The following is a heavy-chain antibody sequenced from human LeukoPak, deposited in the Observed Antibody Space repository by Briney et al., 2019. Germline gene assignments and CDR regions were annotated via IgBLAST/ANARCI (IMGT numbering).Heavy chain of an antibody. D-gene: IGHD3-10*01. CDR3: ARDPFPYYYGSGTVDY. V-gene: IGHV3-23*01. CDR2: ISGSGGTT. Sequence: GGSLRLSCAASGFTFNNYDITWVRQAPGKGLEWVSKISGSGGTTYYADSVKGRFTISRDNSKNTLYLQMNSLRAEDTAVYYCARDPFPYYYGSGTVDYWGQGTLVTVSS. J-gene: IGHJ4*02. CDR1: GFTFNNYD.